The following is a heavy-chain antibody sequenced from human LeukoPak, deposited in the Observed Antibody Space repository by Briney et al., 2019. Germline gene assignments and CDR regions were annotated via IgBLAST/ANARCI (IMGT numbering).Heavy chain of an antibody. D-gene: IGHD3-10*01. Sequence: ASVKVSCKASGGTFSGRVITWVRQAPGQGLQWMGWMNPNSGVTNYAQKFQGRVTMTRDTSISTAYMELSGLRYDDTAVYYCARDFMVRGVTTPDYWGQGTLVTVSS. CDR2: MNPNSGVT. CDR3: ARDFMVRGVTTPDY. J-gene: IGHJ4*02. CDR1: GGTFSGRV. V-gene: IGHV1-2*02.